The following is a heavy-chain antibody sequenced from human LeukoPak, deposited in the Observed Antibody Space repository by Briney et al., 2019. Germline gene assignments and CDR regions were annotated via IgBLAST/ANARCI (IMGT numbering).Heavy chain of an antibody. CDR3: ARDSAMSGYAFDI. V-gene: IGHV4-4*02. D-gene: IGHD2-2*01. CDR2: IYHSGST. CDR1: GGSISSSNW. J-gene: IGHJ3*02. Sequence: PSETLSLTCAVSGGSISSSNWWSWARQPPGKGLEWIGEIYHSGSTNYNPSLKSRVTISVDKSKNQFSLKLSSVTAADTAVYYCARDSAMSGYAFDIWGQGTMVTVSS.